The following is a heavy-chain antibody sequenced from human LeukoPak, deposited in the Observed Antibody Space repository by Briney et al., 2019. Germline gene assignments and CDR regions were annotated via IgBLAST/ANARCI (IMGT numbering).Heavy chain of an antibody. V-gene: IGHV4-59*01. Sequence: SETLSLTCTVSGGSISSYYWSWIRQPPGKGLEWIGYIYYGGSTNYNPSLKSRVTISVDTSKNQFSLKLSSVTAADTAVYYCARSYSSSSYYFDYWGQGTLVTVSS. CDR2: IYYGGST. CDR1: GGSISSYY. J-gene: IGHJ4*02. CDR3: ARSYSSSSYYFDY. D-gene: IGHD6-13*01.